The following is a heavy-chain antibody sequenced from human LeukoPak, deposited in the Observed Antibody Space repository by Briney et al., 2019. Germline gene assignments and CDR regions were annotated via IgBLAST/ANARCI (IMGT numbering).Heavy chain of an antibody. J-gene: IGHJ4*02. D-gene: IGHD6-6*01. Sequence: GSLRLSCAASGFTFSSYGMHWVRQPPGKGLEWIGSIYYSGSTYYNPSLKSRVTISVDTSKNQFSLKLSSVTAADTAVYYCEGGGGSSSRFDYWGQGTLVTVSS. V-gene: IGHV4-39*01. CDR3: EGGGGSSSRFDY. CDR2: IYYSGST. CDR1: GFTFSSYG.